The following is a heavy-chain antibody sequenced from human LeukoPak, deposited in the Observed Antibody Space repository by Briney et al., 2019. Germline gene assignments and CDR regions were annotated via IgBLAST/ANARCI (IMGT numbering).Heavy chain of an antibody. Sequence: PSETLSLTCAVYGGSFSGYYWSWIRQPPGKGLEWIGEINHSGSTNYNPSLKSRVTISVDTSKNQFSLKLSSVTAADTAVYYCAAGTAAGTGCWGQGTLVTVSS. CDR1: GGSFSGYY. V-gene: IGHV4-34*01. J-gene: IGHJ4*02. CDR2: INHSGST. CDR3: AAGTAAGTGC. D-gene: IGHD6-13*01.